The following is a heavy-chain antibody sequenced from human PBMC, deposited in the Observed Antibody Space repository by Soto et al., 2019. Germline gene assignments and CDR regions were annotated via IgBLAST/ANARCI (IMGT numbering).Heavy chain of an antibody. CDR2: ISYDGSNK. CDR3: ARPSEEDAFDI. Sequence: PGGSLRLSCAASGFTFSSYGMHWVRQAPGKGLEWVAVISYDGSNKYYADSVKGRFTISRDNSKNTLYLQMNSLRAEDTAVYYCARPSEEDAFDIWGQGTMVTVSS. D-gene: IGHD3-10*01. V-gene: IGHV3-30*03. CDR1: GFTFSSYG. J-gene: IGHJ3*02.